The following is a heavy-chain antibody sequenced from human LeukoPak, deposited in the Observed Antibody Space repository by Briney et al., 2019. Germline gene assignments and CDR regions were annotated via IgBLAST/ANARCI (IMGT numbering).Heavy chain of an antibody. CDR2: IYYRGST. CDR1: GGSISSYY. J-gene: IGHJ4*02. V-gene: IGHV4-59*01. CDR3: ARGYRGFDY. D-gene: IGHD5-12*01. Sequence: SETLSLTCTVTGGSISSYYWSWIRQPPGKGLEWIGYIYYRGSTNYSPSLKSRVTISVDTSKNQFSLKLSSVTAADTAVYYCARGYRGFDYWGQGTLVTVSS.